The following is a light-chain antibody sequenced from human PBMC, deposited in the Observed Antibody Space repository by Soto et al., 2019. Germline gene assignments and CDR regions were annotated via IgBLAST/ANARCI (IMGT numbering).Light chain of an antibody. CDR3: QQRNSYPLT. CDR1: QGISSY. Sequence: DIQLTQSPSFLSASVGDRVTITCRASQGISSYLVCYQQKPGKAPNLLSYAASTLQSEVPSSFSGSGSGTEFPLTISSLQPLQFATCYCQQRNSYPLTFGGGTKVEIK. J-gene: IGKJ4*01. CDR2: AAS. V-gene: IGKV1-9*01.